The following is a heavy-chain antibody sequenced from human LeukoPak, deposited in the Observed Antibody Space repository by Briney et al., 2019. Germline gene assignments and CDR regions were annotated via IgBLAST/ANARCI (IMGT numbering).Heavy chain of an antibody. D-gene: IGHD3-22*01. V-gene: IGHV1-18*01. CDR2: ISAYNGKT. Sequence: GASVKVSCKASGYTFSNYGFVWVRQAPGHGLEWMGYISAYNGKTEYAHNLQGRVTLTTDTSTNTAYMELRSLRSDDTAVYYCARERWDSSGKNYFDCWGQGTQVTVSS. J-gene: IGHJ4*02. CDR1: GYTFSNYG. CDR3: ARERWDSSGKNYFDC.